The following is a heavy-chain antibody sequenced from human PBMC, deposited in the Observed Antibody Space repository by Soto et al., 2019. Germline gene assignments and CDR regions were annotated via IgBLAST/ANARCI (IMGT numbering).Heavy chain of an antibody. D-gene: IGHD3-16*01. Sequence: QLQLQESGPGLVKPSETLSLTCTVSGGSISSSTYHWAWIRQPPGKGLEWIASIYYTGTTYYSPSPQSRVTISVDTSKNQFSLKLRSVTAADTAVYYCSRERESASEHWGQGTLVTVSS. CDR1: GGSISSSTYH. CDR3: SRERESASEH. CDR2: IYYTGTT. V-gene: IGHV4-39*02. J-gene: IGHJ4*02.